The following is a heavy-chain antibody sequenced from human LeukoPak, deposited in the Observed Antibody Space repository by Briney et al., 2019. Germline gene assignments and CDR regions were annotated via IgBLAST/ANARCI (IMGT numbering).Heavy chain of an antibody. CDR1: GGSISSYY. CDR3: ARTSSSGYYFRWFDP. D-gene: IGHD3-22*01. CDR2: IYYSGST. Sequence: SETLSITCTVSGGSISSYYWSWIRQPPGKGLEWIGYIYYSGSTNYNPSLKSRVTISVDTSKNQFSLKLSSVTAADTAVYYCARTSSSGYYFRWFDPWGQGTLVTVSS. V-gene: IGHV4-59*01. J-gene: IGHJ5*02.